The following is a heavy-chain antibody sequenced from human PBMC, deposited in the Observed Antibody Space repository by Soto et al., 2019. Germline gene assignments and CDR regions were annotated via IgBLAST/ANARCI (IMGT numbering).Heavy chain of an antibody. D-gene: IGHD1-7*01. V-gene: IGHV3-23*01. J-gene: IGHJ4*02. CDR2: SSATGAGT. CDR3: AKDRRAGGNYGFYSDF. CDR1: GFTFSSYG. Sequence: GGSLRLSCAASGFTFSSYGMTWVRQAPGKGLEWVPFSSATGAGTYYADSVKGRFTISRDNSKNTLYLQMTSLRADDTAVYYCAKDRRAGGNYGFYSDFWGQGALVTVSS.